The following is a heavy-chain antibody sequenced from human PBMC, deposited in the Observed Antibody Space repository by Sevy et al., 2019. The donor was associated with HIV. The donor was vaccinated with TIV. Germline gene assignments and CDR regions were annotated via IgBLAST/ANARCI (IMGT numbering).Heavy chain of an antibody. J-gene: IGHJ5*02. CDR2: IIPIPGIP. CDR1: GGTFSSYA. Sequence: ASVKVSCKASGGTFSSYAINWVRQAPGQGLEWMGRIIPIPGIPNYAQKFQGRVTITADKSTSTAYMELSRLRSEDTAVYYCARDASSYCTSYSCYGGWFDPWGQGTLVTVSS. V-gene: IGHV1-69*04. D-gene: IGHD2-2*01. CDR3: ARDASSYCTSYSCYGGWFDP.